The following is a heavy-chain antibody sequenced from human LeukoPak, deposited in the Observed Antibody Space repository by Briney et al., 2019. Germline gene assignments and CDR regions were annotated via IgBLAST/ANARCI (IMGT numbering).Heavy chain of an antibody. J-gene: IGHJ4*02. Sequence: AGGSLSLSCALSVLTSRRVRIRRGRQAPGKGLEWVSSITTSSTYISYADSVKGRFNISRDNAKNSLYLQMNSLRAEDTALYSCARYYYSSGSFDYWGQGTLVTVSS. CDR3: ARYYYSSGSFDY. V-gene: IGHV3-21*01. CDR1: VLTSRRVR. CDR2: ITTSSTYI. D-gene: IGHD6-19*01.